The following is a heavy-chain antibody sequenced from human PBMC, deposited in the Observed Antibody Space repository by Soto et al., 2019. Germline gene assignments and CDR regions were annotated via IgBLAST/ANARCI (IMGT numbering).Heavy chain of an antibody. CDR1: GFTFSSYA. Sequence: PGGSLRLSCAASGFTFSSYAMHWVRQAPGKGLEWVAVISYDGSNKYYADSVKGRFTISRDNSKNTLYLQMNSLRAEDTAVYYCARVGTDNYYDYYGMDVWGQGTTVTVSS. CDR3: ARVGTDNYYDYYGMDV. J-gene: IGHJ6*02. D-gene: IGHD7-27*01. V-gene: IGHV3-30-3*01. CDR2: ISYDGSNK.